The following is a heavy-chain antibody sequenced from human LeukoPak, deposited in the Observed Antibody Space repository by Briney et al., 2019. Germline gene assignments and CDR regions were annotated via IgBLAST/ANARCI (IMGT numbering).Heavy chain of an antibody. CDR3: ARGAPKEIQLWLRLRGVAFDI. J-gene: IGHJ3*02. Sequence: SETLSLTCAVYGGSFSGYYWSWIRQPPGKGLVWIGEINHSGSTNYNPSLKSRVTISVDTSKNQFSLKLNSVTAANTAVYYCARGAPKEIQLWLRLRGVAFDIWGQGTMVTVSS. V-gene: IGHV4-34*01. CDR1: GGSFSGYY. D-gene: IGHD5-18*01. CDR2: INHSGST.